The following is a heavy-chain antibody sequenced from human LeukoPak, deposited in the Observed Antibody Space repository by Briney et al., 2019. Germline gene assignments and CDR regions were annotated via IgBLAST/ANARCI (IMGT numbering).Heavy chain of an antibody. J-gene: IGHJ4*02. CDR3: ARDFPYYYDISGYYQDY. Sequence: PGRSLRLSCAASGFTFSSYAMHWVRQAPGKGLEWVAVISYDGSNKYYADSVKGRFTISRDNAKNSLYLQMNSLRAEDTAVYYCARDFPYYYDISGYYQDYWGQGTLVTVSS. V-gene: IGHV3-30*04. CDR1: GFTFSSYA. CDR2: ISYDGSNK. D-gene: IGHD3-22*01.